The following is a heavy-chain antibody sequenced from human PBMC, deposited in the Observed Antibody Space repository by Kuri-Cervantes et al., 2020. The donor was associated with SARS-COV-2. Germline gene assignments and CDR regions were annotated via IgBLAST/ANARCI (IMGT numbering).Heavy chain of an antibody. J-gene: IGHJ5*02. CDR3: AGQMMSSITIFGVVITRNWFDP. CDR1: GGSFSGYY. Sequence: ESLKISCAAYGGSFSGYYWSWIRQPPGKGLEWIGEINHSGSTNYNPSLKSRVTISVDTSKNQFSLKLSSVTAAYTAVYYCAGQMMSSITIFGVVITRNWFDPWGHGTLVTGSS. CDR2: INHSGST. D-gene: IGHD3-3*01. V-gene: IGHV4-34*01.